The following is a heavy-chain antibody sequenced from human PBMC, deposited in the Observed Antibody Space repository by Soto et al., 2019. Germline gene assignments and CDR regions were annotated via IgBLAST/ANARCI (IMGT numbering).Heavy chain of an antibody. CDR3: ARDNGYESDY. Sequence: QVQLVQSGAEVKKPGASVKVSCKASGYTFTSYGISWVRQAPGQGLEWMGWISAYNGKTNYAQKLQGIVTMTTDTTTSKAYMEMRSLRADDTTVYYRARDNGYESDYWGPGTLVTVSS. CDR1: GYTFTSYG. D-gene: IGHD5-12*01. CDR2: ISAYNGKT. V-gene: IGHV1-18*01. J-gene: IGHJ4*02.